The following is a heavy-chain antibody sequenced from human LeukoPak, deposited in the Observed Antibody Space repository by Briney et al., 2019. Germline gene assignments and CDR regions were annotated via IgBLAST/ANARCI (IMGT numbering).Heavy chain of an antibody. CDR1: GGSIISSSYY. CDR2: IYYTGST. J-gene: IGHJ5*02. V-gene: IGHV4-39*07. Sequence: SETLSLTCTVSGGSIISSSYYWGWIRQPPGKGLEWIGSIYYTGSTIYNPSLKSRVTISVDTSKNQFSLKLSSVTAADTAVYYCARVATRWFDPWGQGTLVTVSS. CDR3: ARVATRWFDP. D-gene: IGHD4-23*01.